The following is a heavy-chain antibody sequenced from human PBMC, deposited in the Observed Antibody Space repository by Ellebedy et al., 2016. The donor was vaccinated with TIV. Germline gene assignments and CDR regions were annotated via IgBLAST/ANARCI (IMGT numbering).Heavy chain of an antibody. CDR2: LSGSGSSP. CDR1: GLSFSRYA. CDR3: ARDTVDIPMVLDY. V-gene: IGHV3-23*01. J-gene: IGHJ4*02. Sequence: PGGSLRLSCAASGLSFSRYAMSWVRQAPGKGLDWVSSLSGSGSSPYYADSVAGRFTISRDNSKNTLSLQMNSLSAEDTAVYYCARDTVDIPMVLDYWGQGTLVTVSS. D-gene: IGHD5-18*01.